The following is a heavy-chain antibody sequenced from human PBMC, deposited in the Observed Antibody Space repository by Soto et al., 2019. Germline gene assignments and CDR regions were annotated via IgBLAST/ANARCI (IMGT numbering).Heavy chain of an antibody. D-gene: IGHD3-16*01. CDR1: GFTFSSYG. V-gene: IGHV3-33*01. J-gene: IGHJ4*02. Sequence: GGSLRLSCAASGFTFSSYGMHWVRQAPGKGLEWVAVIWYDGSYKYYGDSVKGRFTISRDNSKNTLYLQMNSLSAEDTAVYYCASYHHGGFDHWGQGSMVTVSS. CDR3: ASYHHGGFDH. CDR2: IWYDGSYK.